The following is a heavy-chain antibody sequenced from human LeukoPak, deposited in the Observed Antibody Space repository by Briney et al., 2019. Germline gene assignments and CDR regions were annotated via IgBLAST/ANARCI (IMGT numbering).Heavy chain of an antibody. V-gene: IGHV1-2*02. CDR3: ARQKAPNWFDP. CDR2: INPNSGGT. J-gene: IGHJ5*02. CDR1: GYRFTGYY. Sequence: GASVKVSCKASGYRFTGYYMHWVRQAPGQGLEWMGWINPNSGGTNYAQRFQGRVTMTRDTSISTAYMELSRLRSDDTAVYYCARQKAPNWFDPWGQGTLVTVSS.